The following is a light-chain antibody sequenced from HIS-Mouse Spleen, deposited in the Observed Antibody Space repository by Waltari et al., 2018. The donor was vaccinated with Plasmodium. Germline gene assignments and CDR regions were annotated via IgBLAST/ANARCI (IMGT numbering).Light chain of an antibody. Sequence: EIVMTQSPATLSVSPGERATLSCRASQSVSSNLAWYQQKPGPAPRLLIYGASTRATGNPARFRGSGSGKEFTLTISSLQSEDFAVYYFQQYNNWPFTFGPGTKVDIK. V-gene: IGKV3-15*01. CDR1: QSVSSN. J-gene: IGKJ3*01. CDR3: QQYNNWPFT. CDR2: GAS.